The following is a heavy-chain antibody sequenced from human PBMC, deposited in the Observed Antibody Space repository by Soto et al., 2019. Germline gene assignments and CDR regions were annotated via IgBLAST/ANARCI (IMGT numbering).Heavy chain of an antibody. CDR1: GGSFSGYY. CDR3: ARRCLLVVAATDYGMDV. V-gene: IGHV4-34*01. D-gene: IGHD2-15*01. Sequence: SETLSLTCAVYGGSFSGYYWSWIRQPPGKGLEWIGEINHSGSTNYNPSLKSRVTISVDTSKNQFSLKLSSVTAADTAVYYCARRCLLVVAATDYGMDVWGQGTTVTVSS. CDR2: INHSGST. J-gene: IGHJ6*02.